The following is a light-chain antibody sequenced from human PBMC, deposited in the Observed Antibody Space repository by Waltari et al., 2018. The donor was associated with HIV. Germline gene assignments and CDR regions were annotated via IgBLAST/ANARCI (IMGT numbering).Light chain of an antibody. Sequence: DVQMTQSPSSLSASVGDSVTITCRASQSISNYLTWYQQKPGKAPNLLIYAAVNLQSGVPSRFSGSGSGTDFTLTISSLQPEDFATYSCQQSYSTPWTFGQGTKVEIK. CDR3: QQSYSTPWT. V-gene: IGKV1-39*01. CDR1: QSISNY. CDR2: AAV. J-gene: IGKJ1*01.